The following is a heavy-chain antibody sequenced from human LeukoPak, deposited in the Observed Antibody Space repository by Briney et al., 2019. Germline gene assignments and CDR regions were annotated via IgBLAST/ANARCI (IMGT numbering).Heavy chain of an antibody. D-gene: IGHD3-9*01. CDR3: AKLDVYDILTGYYTGIEY. Sequence: HPGGSLRLSCAASGFPFSSYAMSWVRQAPGKGLEWVSAISGSGGSTFYADSVKGRFTISRDNSKNTLYLQMNSLRAEDTAVYYCAKLDVYDILTGYYTGIEYWGHGTLVTVSS. CDR2: ISGSGGST. J-gene: IGHJ4*01. CDR1: GFPFSSYA. V-gene: IGHV3-23*01.